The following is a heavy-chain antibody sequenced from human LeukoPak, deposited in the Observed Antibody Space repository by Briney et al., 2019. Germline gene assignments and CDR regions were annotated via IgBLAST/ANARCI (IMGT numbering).Heavy chain of an antibody. CDR3: AKDAVGATAYYFDY. CDR2: ISSSGDT. Sequence: GGSLRLSCAASGFTFSSYAMSWVRQAPGKGLEWVSAISSSGDTYYAGSVKGRFTISRDNSKNTLYLQMNSLRAEDTAVYYCAKDAVGATAYYFDYWGQGTMVTVSS. V-gene: IGHV3-23*01. CDR1: GFTFSSYA. J-gene: IGHJ4*02. D-gene: IGHD1-26*01.